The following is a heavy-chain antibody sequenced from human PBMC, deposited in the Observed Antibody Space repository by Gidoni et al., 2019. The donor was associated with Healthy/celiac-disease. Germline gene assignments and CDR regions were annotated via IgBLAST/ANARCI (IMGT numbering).Heavy chain of an antibody. CDR3: ARDGGYCSGGSCYPGWFDP. CDR1: GYTFTSSA. CDR2: INAGNGKP. D-gene: IGHD2-15*01. V-gene: IGHV1-3*01. Sequence: QVHLVQSGAEVQKPGASVKVSCKASGYTFTSSAMHWVRQAPGQRLEWMGWINAGNGKPKYSQKLQGRVTITREKSASTAYMELSSLRSEDTAVYYCARDGGYCSGGSCYPGWFDPWGKGTLVTVSS. J-gene: IGHJ5*02.